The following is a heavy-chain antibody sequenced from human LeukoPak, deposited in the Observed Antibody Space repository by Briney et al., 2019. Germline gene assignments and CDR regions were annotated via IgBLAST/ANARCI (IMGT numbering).Heavy chain of an antibody. CDR1: GFTFSSYA. Sequence: GGSLRLSCAASGFTFSSYAMHWVRQAPGKGLEWVSTTTVNGGSTNYADSVKGRFTISRDNSKNTLYLQMNSLRAEDTAVYYCARGRYTSSWMDVWGKGTTVTISS. V-gene: IGHV3-23*01. D-gene: IGHD6-13*01. J-gene: IGHJ6*04. CDR3: ARGRYTSSWMDV. CDR2: TTVNGGST.